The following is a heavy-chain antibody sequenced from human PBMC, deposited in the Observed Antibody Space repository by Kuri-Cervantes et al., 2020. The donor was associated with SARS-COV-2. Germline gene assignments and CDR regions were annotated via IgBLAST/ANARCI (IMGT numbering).Heavy chain of an antibody. Sequence: ASVKVSCKVSGYTLTELSMHWVRQAPGKGLEWMGGFDPEDGETIYAQKFQGRVTMTEDTSTDTAYMELSSLRSEDTAVYYCATVRFLEWLYWFDPWGQGTLVTVSS. D-gene: IGHD3-3*01. V-gene: IGHV1-24*01. J-gene: IGHJ5*02. CDR3: ATVRFLEWLYWFDP. CDR1: GYTLTELS. CDR2: FDPEDGET.